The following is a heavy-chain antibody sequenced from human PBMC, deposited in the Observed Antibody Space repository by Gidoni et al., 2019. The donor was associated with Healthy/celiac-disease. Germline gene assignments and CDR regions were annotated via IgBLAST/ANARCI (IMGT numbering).Heavy chain of an antibody. CDR2: INTNSGGT. CDR1: GYTFTCYY. V-gene: IGHV1-2*02. J-gene: IGHJ4*02. D-gene: IGHD6-19*01. CDR3: ARVFVGSSGWTDY. Sequence: QVQLVQSGAEVKKPGASVQVSCKASGYTFTCYYMHWVRQAPGQGLEWMGWINTNSGGTNYAQKFQRRVTMTSDTSISTAYMELSRLRSDDTAVYYCARVFVGSSGWTDYWGQGTLVTVSS.